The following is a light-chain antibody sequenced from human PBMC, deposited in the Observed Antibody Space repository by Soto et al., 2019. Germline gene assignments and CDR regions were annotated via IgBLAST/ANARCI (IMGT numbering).Light chain of an antibody. CDR2: GNS. CDR3: QSYDSSLKGVV. CDR1: RSNIGAGYD. V-gene: IGLV1-40*01. Sequence: QSVLTQPPSVSGAPGQRVTISCTGSRSNIGAGYDVHWYQQLPGTAPKLLIYGNSNRPSGVPDRFSGSKSGTSASLAITGLQAEDEADYYCQSYDSSLKGVVFGGGTKLTGL. J-gene: IGLJ2*01.